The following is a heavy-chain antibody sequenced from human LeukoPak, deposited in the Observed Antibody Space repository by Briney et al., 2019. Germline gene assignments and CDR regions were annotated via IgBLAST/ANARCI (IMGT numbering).Heavy chain of an antibody. Sequence: KSGGSLRLSCAASGFTFSRYTLNWVRQAPGKGLEWVSSISSSGSSIYYADSVKGRFTISRDNAKNLLYLQMNSLRVEDTAVYYCASPATVLENWGQGTLVTVSA. V-gene: IGHV3-21*01. CDR1: GFTFSRYT. CDR2: ISSSGSSI. CDR3: ASPATVLEN. J-gene: IGHJ4*02. D-gene: IGHD4-11*01.